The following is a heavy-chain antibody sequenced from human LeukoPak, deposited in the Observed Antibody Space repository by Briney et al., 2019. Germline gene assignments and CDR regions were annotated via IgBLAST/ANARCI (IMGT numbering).Heavy chain of an antibody. D-gene: IGHD3-22*01. CDR1: GFTFSSYA. CDR2: ISGSGGST. V-gene: IGHV3-23*01. J-gene: IGHJ4*02. Sequence: GGSLRLSCAASGFTFSSYAMSWVRQAPGKGLEWVSAISGSGGSTYYADSVKGRFTISRDNAKNSLYLQMNSLRDEDTAVYYCAREEWYYYDSSGYYYGSLLIWGQGTLVTVSS. CDR3: AREEWYYYDSSGYYYGSLLI.